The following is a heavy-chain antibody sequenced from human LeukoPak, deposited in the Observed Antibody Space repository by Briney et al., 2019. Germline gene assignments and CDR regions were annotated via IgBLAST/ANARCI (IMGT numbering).Heavy chain of an antibody. CDR2: IYHSGST. CDR3: ARGSFWFGEDLPFDY. CDR1: GGSISSGGYY. V-gene: IGHV4-30-2*01. J-gene: IGHJ4*02. Sequence: MSSQTLSLTCAVSGGSISSGGYYWSWIRQPPGKGLEWIGYIYHSGSTYYNPSLKSRITITVDRPKNQFSLKVSSVTAADTAVYYCARGSFWFGEDLPFDYWGQGTLVTVSS. D-gene: IGHD3-10*01.